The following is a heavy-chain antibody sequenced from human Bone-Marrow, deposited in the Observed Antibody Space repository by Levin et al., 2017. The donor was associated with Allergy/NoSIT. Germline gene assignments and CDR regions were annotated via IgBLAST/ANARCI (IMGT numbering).Heavy chain of an antibody. CDR2: IYTTGST. J-gene: IGHJ6*04. D-gene: IGHD2-15*01. V-gene: IGHV4-61*02. Sequence: SETLSLTCSVSGGSISSGRYYFTWVRQSAGKGLEWIGRIYTTGSTNYNPSLESRVTISRDTFKKEVSLTLSSVPAADTAVYYCARDRLASLYCCSRDGWGRGTTVSVSS. CDR1: GGSISSGRYY. CDR3: ARDRLASLYCCSRDG.